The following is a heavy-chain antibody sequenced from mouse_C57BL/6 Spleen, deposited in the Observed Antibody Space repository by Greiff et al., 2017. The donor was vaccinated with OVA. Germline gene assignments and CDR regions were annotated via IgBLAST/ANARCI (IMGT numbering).Heavy chain of an antibody. V-gene: IGHV1-61*01. CDR1: GYTFTSYW. J-gene: IGHJ4*01. CDR3: ARNYYGYDEAMDY. CDR2: IYPSDSET. Sequence: VQLQQSGAELVRPGSSVKLSCKASGYTFTSYWMDWVKQRPGQGLEWIGNIYPSDSETHYNQKFKDKATLTVDKSSSTAYMQLSSLTSEDSAVYYCARNYYGYDEAMDYWGQGTSVTVSS. D-gene: IGHD2-2*01.